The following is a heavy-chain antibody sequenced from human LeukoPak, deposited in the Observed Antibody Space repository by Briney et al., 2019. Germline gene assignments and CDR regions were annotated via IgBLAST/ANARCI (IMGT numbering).Heavy chain of an antibody. CDR3: ARDVPGWIQPH. J-gene: IGHJ4*02. CDR1: GFTVSSNY. V-gene: IGHV3-53*01. Sequence: GGSLRLSCAASGFTVSSNYMSWVRQAPGKGLEWVSVIYSSGSTYYADSVKGRFTISRDNSKNTLYLQMNSLRAEDTAVYYCARDVPGWIQPHWGQGTLVTVSS. CDR2: IYSSGST. D-gene: IGHD5-18*01.